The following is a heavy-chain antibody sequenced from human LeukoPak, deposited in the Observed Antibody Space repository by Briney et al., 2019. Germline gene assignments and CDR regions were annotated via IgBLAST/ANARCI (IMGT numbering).Heavy chain of an antibody. CDR1: GGSISRYY. V-gene: IGHV4-59*01. D-gene: IGHD3-22*01. CDR3: ARTLFSSGYAA. CDR2: IHYSGSI. J-gene: IGHJ5*02. Sequence: SETLSLTCTVSGGSISRYYYSWIRQPPGKGLEWIGSIHYSGSINYNPSLKSRVTISLDTSKNQISLEVSSVTAADTAVYHCARTLFSSGYAAWGQGTLVTVSS.